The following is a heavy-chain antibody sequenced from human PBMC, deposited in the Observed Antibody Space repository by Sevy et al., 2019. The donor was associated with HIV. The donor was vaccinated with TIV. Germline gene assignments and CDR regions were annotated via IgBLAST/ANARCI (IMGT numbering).Heavy chain of an antibody. J-gene: IGHJ6*02. Sequence: GGSLRLSCAASGFTFSSYGMHWVRQAPGKGLEWVAVIWYDGSNKYYADSVKGRFTISRDNSKNTLYLQMNSLRAEETAVHYWWTDCGTVTKTPCSYGMDVWGQGTTVTVSS. CDR3: WTDCGTVTKTPCSYGMDV. CDR2: IWYDGSNK. CDR1: GFTFSSYG. V-gene: IGHV3-33*01. D-gene: IGHD4-4*01.